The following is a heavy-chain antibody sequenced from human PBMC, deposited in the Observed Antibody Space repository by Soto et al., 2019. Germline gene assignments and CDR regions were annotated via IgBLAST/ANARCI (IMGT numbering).Heavy chain of an antibody. J-gene: IGHJ4*02. CDR2: INHSGST. V-gene: IGHV4-34*01. Sequence: SETLSLTCAVYGGSFSGYYWSWIRQPPGKGLEWIGEINHSGSTNYNPSLKSRVTISVDTSKNQFSLKLSSVTAADTAVYYCARGLHWGVLRYFDSVSPSDYWGQGTLVTVSS. CDR1: GGSFSGYY. CDR3: ARGLHWGVLRYFDSVSPSDY. D-gene: IGHD3-9*01.